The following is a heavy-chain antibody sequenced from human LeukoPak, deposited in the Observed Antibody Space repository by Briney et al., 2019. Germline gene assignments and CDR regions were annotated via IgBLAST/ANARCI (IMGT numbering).Heavy chain of an antibody. V-gene: IGHV1-69*04. CDR2: IIPILGIA. J-gene: IGHJ6*02. CDR1: GGTFSSYA. Sequence: EASVKVSCKASGGTFSSYAISWVRQAPGQGLEWMGMIIPILGIANYAQKFQGRVTITADKSTSTAYMELSSLRSEDTAVYYCARVDSTFGELLSRHYYGMDVWGQGTTVTVSS. CDR3: ARVDSTFGELLSRHYYGMDV. D-gene: IGHD3-10*01.